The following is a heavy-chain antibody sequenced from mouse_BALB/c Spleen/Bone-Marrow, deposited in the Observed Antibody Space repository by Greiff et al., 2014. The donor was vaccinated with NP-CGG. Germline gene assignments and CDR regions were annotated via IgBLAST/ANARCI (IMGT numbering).Heavy chain of an antibody. CDR2: INGNGGSS. V-gene: IGHV5-6-3*01. CDR3: ARVAYYNVYFDY. J-gene: IGHJ2*01. D-gene: IGHD2-12*01. Sequence: DVHLVESGGGLVQPGGSLKLSCAASGITFSNYGMSWIRQTPDKRLELVATINGNGGSSYYPDSVKGRFTISRDNAKNTLYLQMSSLKSEDTAMYYCARVAYYNVYFDYWGQGTTLTVSS. CDR1: GITFSNYG.